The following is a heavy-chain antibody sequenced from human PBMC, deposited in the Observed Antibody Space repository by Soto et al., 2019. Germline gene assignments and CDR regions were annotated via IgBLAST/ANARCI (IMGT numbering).Heavy chain of an antibody. J-gene: IGHJ4*02. V-gene: IGHV1-18*01. CDR2: ISPFNGNT. CDR1: GYTFTSYG. CDR3: AKSRDGYNWGAFDY. Sequence: ASVKVSCKASGYTFTSYGISWVRQAPGQGLEWMGWISPFNGNTNYAQKLQGRVTITTDESTSTAYMELSSLRSEDTAVYYCAKSRDGYNWGAFDYWGQGTLVTVSS. D-gene: IGHD5-12*01.